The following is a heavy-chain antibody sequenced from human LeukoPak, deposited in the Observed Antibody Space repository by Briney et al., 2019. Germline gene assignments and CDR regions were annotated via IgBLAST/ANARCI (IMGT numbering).Heavy chain of an antibody. CDR1: GDSIFSTTYY. CDR3: ARLKGYSSGWYPSYYFDY. CDR2: IYDSGST. V-gene: IGHV4-39*07. J-gene: IGHJ4*02. D-gene: IGHD6-19*01. Sequence: SETLSLTCTVSGDSIFSTTYYWSWIRQPPGKGLEWIGYIYDSGSTHYNPSLKSRVTISVDTSKNQFSLKLSSVTAADTAVYYCARLKGYSSGWYPSYYFDYWGQGTLVTVSS.